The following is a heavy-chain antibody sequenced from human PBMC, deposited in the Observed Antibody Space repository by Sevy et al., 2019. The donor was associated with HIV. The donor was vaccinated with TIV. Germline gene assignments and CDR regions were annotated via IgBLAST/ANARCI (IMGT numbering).Heavy chain of an antibody. CDR3: ARVMEERDYYYYGMDV. V-gene: IGHV3-21*01. CDR1: GFTFSSYS. D-gene: IGHD3-3*01. Sequence: GGSLRLSCAASGFTFSSYSMNWVRQAPGKGLEWVSSISSSSSYIYYADLVKGRFTISRDNAKNSLYLQMNSLRAEDTVVYYCARVMEERDYYYYGMDVWGQGTTVTVSS. CDR2: ISSSSSYI. J-gene: IGHJ6*02.